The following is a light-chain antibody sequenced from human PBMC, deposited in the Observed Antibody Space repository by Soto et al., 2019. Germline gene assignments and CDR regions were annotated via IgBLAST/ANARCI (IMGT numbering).Light chain of an antibody. CDR3: QQIYSAPLT. J-gene: IGKJ4*01. Sequence: DIQMTQSPSSLFASVGDSVTITCRASQTITTYLNWYRQKPGKAPKLLIYAASSLQSGVPSRFSGSGSETEFTLTISSLHPEDFATYFCQQIYSAPLTFGGGTKVEIK. V-gene: IGKV1-39*01. CDR1: QTITTY. CDR2: AAS.